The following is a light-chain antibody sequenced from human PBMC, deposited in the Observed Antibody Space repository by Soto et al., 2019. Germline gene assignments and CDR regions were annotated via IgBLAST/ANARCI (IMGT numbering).Light chain of an antibody. CDR3: QQRSNWPLS. CDR2: GAS. V-gene: IGKV3D-20*02. J-gene: IGKJ4*01. Sequence: EILLTQSPGTLSLSPGERATLSCRASQSGTSNYLAWYQQKPGQAPRLLIYGASSRATGIPDRFSGSGSGTDFTLTISRLEPEDFAVYYCQQRSNWPLSFGGGTKVEI. CDR1: QSGTSNY.